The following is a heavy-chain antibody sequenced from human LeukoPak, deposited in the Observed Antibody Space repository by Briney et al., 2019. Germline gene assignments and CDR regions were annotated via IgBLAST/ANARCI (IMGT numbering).Heavy chain of an antibody. Sequence: GGSLRLSCAASGFSLSGYWMTWVRQAPGKGLEWVANIKDDGSRKHDVDSARGRFTISRDNAKNSLYLDMNSLRAEDTAAYYCARECIDGYYESSGYDLWGQGTLVTVSP. D-gene: IGHD3-22*01. CDR1: GFSLSGYW. CDR3: ARECIDGYYESSGYDL. V-gene: IGHV3-7*01. J-gene: IGHJ4*02. CDR2: IKDDGSRK.